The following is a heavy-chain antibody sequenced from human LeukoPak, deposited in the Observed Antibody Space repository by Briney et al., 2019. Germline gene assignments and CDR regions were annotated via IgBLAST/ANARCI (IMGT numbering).Heavy chain of an antibody. D-gene: IGHD3-16*01. J-gene: IGHJ4*02. CDR1: GGSISSGGYY. CDR2: IYYSGST. Sequence: SETLSLTCTVSGGSISSGGYYWSWIRQHPGKGPEWIGYIYYSGSTYYNPSLKSRVTMSVDTSENQFSLKLSSVTAADTAVYYCATTVGSYFDYWSQGTLVTVSS. CDR3: ATTVGSYFDY. V-gene: IGHV4-31*03.